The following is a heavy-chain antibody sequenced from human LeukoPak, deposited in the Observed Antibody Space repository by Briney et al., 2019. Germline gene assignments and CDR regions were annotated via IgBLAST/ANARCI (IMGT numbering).Heavy chain of an antibody. CDR1: GFTFTSYC. V-gene: IGHV3-74*01. Sequence: GGSLRLSCAASGFTFTSYCMHWVRQVPGKGLVWIAHVSPDGRRTDYADSVKGRFTVSRDNTNHILYLQMNSLTADDTAVYYCARVLSYFGSGSYPAYWGQGTLVTVSS. J-gene: IGHJ4*02. CDR3: ARVLSYFGSGSYPAY. CDR2: VSPDGRRT. D-gene: IGHD3-10*01.